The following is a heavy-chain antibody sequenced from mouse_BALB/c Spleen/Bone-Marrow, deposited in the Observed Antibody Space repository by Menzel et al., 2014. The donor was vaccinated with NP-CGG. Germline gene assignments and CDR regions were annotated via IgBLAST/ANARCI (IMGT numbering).Heavy chain of an antibody. J-gene: IGHJ2*01. D-gene: IGHD1-1*01. CDR1: GFSLTSYG. CDR3: ARDNYGSTVFDY. V-gene: IGHV2-9*02. CDR2: IWAGGST. Sequence: VQVQQSGPGLVAPSQSLSITCTVFGFSLTSYGVHWVRQPSGKGLEWLGVIWAGGSTNYNSALMSRLSISKDNSKSQVFLKMNSLQTDDTAMYYFARDNYGSTVFDYWGQGTTLTVSS.